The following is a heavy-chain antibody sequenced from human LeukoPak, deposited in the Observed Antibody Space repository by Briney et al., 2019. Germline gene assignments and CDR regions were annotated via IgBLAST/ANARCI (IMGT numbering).Heavy chain of an antibody. Sequence: SGTLSLTCAVSGGSISSTNWWSWVRQPPGKGLEWIGEIYPSGSTNYNPSLKSRVTISVDTSKNQFSLKLSSVTAADTAVYYCAREGYGQYFDYWGQGTLVTVSS. D-gene: IGHD4-17*01. CDR2: IYPSGST. CDR1: GGSISSTNW. J-gene: IGHJ4*02. V-gene: IGHV4-4*02. CDR3: AREGYGQYFDY.